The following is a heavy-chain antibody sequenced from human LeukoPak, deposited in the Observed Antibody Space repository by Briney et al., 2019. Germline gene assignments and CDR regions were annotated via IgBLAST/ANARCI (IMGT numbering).Heavy chain of an antibody. CDR1: GDSLSSHY. Sequence: PSETLSLTCTVFGDSLSSHYWSWIRQSPGKRLEWIGYIYGSGSTPYYPSPRSRVTISEDTSKNQFSLKLASVTAADTAVYYCARNVGWYTYDSWGQGTLVTVSS. J-gene: IGHJ4*02. CDR2: IYGSGST. CDR3: ARNVGWYTYDS. V-gene: IGHV4-59*08. D-gene: IGHD6-19*01.